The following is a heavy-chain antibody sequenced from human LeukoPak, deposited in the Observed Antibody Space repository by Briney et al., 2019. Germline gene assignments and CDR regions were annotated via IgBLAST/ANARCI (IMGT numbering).Heavy chain of an antibody. CDR1: GGSISSGGYS. Sequence: SQTLSLTCAVSGGSISSGGYSWSWIRQPPGKGLEWIEYIYHSGSTYYNPSLKSRVTMSVDTSKNQFSLKLTSVTAADTAVYYCTKIANGGLSDYWGQGTLVTVSS. CDR3: TKIANGGLSDY. V-gene: IGHV4-30-2*02. J-gene: IGHJ4*02. CDR2: IYHSGST. D-gene: IGHD2-8*01.